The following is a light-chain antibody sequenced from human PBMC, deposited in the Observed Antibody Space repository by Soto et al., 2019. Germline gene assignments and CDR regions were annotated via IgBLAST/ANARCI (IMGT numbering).Light chain of an antibody. J-gene: IGLJ1*01. CDR3: TSSTSDSLYV. CDR2: EVR. CDR1: SSDVGAYNY. Sequence: QSVLTQPASVSGSPGQSITISCTGTSSDVGAYNYVSWYQQYPGRAPKVIIFEVRKRPSGVSTRFSGSKSGDTASLTISGLQAEDEADYYCTSSTSDSLYVFGTGTKLTVL. V-gene: IGLV2-14*01.